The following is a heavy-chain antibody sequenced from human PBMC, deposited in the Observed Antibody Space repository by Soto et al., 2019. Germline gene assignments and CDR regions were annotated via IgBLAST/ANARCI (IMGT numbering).Heavy chain of an antibody. Sequence: GGSMSLSSAASGFTFSSYSMNLIRPAPGKGLEWVSYISSSSSTIVYADSVKGRFTISRDNAKNTLYLQMNSLRVEDTAVYFCVRDRGYPDSFDIWGPGTLVTVS. CDR2: ISSSSSTI. D-gene: IGHD3-10*01. J-gene: IGHJ3*02. CDR1: GFTFSSYS. CDR3: VRDRGYPDSFDI. V-gene: IGHV3-48*04.